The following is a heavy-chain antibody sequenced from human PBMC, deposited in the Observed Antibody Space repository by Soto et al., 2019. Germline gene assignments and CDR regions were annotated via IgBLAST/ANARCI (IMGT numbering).Heavy chain of an antibody. CDR1: GGSFSGYY. D-gene: IGHD2-2*01. Sequence: SETLSLTCAVYGGSFSGYYWSWIRQPPGKGLEWIGEINHSGSTNYNPSLKSRVTISVDTSKNQFSLKLSSVTAADTAVYYCARSEDIVVVPAAMREYYFDYWGQGTLVTVSS. CDR3: ARSEDIVVVPAAMREYYFDY. CDR2: INHSGST. V-gene: IGHV4-34*01. J-gene: IGHJ4*02.